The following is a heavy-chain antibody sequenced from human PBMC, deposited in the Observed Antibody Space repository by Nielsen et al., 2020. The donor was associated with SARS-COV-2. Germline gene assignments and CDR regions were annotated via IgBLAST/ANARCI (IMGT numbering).Heavy chain of an antibody. D-gene: IGHD2-2*01. CDR3: ARGHYCSSTSCDFDY. Sequence: SETLSLTCTVSGGSIRSSSYYWGWIRQPPGKGLEWIGSIYYSGSTYYNPSLKSRVTISVDTSKNQFSLKLSSVTAADTAVYYCARGHYCSSTSCDFDYWGQGTLVTVSS. CDR2: IYYSGST. J-gene: IGHJ4*02. CDR1: GGSIRSSSYY. V-gene: IGHV4-39*07.